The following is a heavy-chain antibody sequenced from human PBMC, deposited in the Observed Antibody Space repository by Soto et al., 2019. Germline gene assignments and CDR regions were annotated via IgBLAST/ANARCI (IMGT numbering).Heavy chain of an antibody. V-gene: IGHV4-34*01. CDR1: GGSFSGYY. J-gene: IGHJ4*02. D-gene: IGHD2-8*02. CDR2: INHSGST. CDR3: ARDKITGLFDY. Sequence: QVQLQQWGAGLLKPSETLSLTCAVYGGSFSGYYWTWIRQPPGTGLEWIGEINHSGSTNYNPSLKSGVTIPVDTSKNQFSLKLTSVTAADTAVYYCARDKITGLFDYWGQGTLVTVSS.